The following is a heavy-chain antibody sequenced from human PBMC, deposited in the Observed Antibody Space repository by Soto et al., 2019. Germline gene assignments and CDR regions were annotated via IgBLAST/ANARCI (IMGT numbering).Heavy chain of an antibody. CDR2: IKSKTDGGTT. D-gene: IGHD4-4*01. V-gene: IGHV3-15*05. Sequence: EVQLVESGGGLVKPGGSLRLSCAASGFTFSNAWMSWVRQAPGKGLEWVGRIKSKTDGGTTDYAAPVKGRFTISRDDSKNTLYLQMNSLKTEDTAVYYCITASQATVTTFHYYYGMDVWGQGTTVTVSS. CDR3: ITASQATVTTFHYYYGMDV. CDR1: GFTFSNAW. J-gene: IGHJ6*02.